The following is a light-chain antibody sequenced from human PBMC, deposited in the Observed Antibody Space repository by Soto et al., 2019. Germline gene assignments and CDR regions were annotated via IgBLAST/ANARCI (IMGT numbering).Light chain of an antibody. V-gene: IGLV2-14*01. CDR2: EVS. J-gene: IGLJ2*01. Sequence: QSVLTQPASVSGSPGQSITISCTGTSSDVGGYNYVSWYQQHPGKAPKLMIYEVSNRPSGVSNRFSGSKSGNTASLTISGLQAEDEADYYCSSYTSSSPSHVVFGGGTKVTVL. CDR3: SSYTSSSPSHVV. CDR1: SSDVGGYNY.